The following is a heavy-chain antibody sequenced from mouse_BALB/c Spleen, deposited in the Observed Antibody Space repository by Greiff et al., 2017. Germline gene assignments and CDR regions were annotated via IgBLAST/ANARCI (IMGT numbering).Heavy chain of an antibody. CDR2: INPYNDGT. D-gene: IGHD2-10*01. V-gene: IGHV1-14*01. Sequence: VQLQQPGPELVKPGASVKMSCKASGYTFTSYVMHWVKQKPGQGLEWIGYINPYNDGTKYNEKFKGKATLTSDKSSSTAYMELSSLTSEDSAVYYCARAYYGNYAGAMDYWGQGTSVTVSS. J-gene: IGHJ4*01. CDR1: GYTFTSYV. CDR3: ARAYYGNYAGAMDY.